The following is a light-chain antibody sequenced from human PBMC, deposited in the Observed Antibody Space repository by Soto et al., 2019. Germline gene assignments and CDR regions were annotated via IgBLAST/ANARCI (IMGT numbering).Light chain of an antibody. CDR2: YTS. J-gene: IGKJ1*01. Sequence: EIVLTQSPATLSSSPGETSTLSCRASQYVGTRLAWYQHKPGQAPRLLIYYTSNTATGIPARFSGSGSVTDFTITISILAPEDFAIYYCHQRQSWPRTFGQGTKVEIK. CDR3: HQRQSWPRT. V-gene: IGKV3-11*01. CDR1: QYVGTR.